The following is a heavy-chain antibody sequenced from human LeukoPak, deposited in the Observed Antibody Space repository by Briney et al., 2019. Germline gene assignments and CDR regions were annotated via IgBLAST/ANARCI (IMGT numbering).Heavy chain of an antibody. J-gene: IGHJ4*02. CDR3: AKDGQYSTSWSPFDY. CDR1: GFTFSSYA. Sequence: GGSLRLYCAASGFTFSSYAMSWDRQAPGKGLEWVSATGSGGVTTYYADSVKGRFTISRDNSKNTLYLQMNSLRADDTAVYYCAKDGQYSTSWSPFDYWGQGTLVTVSS. V-gene: IGHV3-23*01. CDR2: TGSGGVTT. D-gene: IGHD2-2*01.